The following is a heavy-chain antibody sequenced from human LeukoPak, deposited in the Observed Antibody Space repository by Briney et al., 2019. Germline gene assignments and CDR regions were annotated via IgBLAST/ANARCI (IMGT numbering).Heavy chain of an antibody. V-gene: IGHV4-39*01. CDR1: GGSISSSSYY. CDR3: ARHVGAWVPAVIIEYDY. J-gene: IGHJ4*02. CDR2: IYYSGST. D-gene: IGHD2-2*02. Sequence: KPSETLSLTCTVSGGSISSSSYYWGWIRQPPGKGLEWIGSIYYSGSTYYNPSLKSRVTISVDTSKNQFSLKLSSVTAADTAVYYCARHVGAWVPAVIIEYDYWGQGTLVTVSS.